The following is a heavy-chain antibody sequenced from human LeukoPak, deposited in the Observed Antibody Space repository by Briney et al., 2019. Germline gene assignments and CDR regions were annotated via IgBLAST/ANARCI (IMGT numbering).Heavy chain of an antibody. Sequence: GRSLRLSCAASGFTFSSYWMHWVRQAPGKGLVWVSRINSDGSSTSYADSVKGRFTISRDNAKNTLYLQMNSLRAEDTAVYYCAREYSCSSTSCYAARYYGMDVWGQGTTVTVSS. V-gene: IGHV3-74*01. J-gene: IGHJ6*02. CDR3: AREYSCSSTSCYAARYYGMDV. D-gene: IGHD2-2*01. CDR2: INSDGSST. CDR1: GFTFSSYW.